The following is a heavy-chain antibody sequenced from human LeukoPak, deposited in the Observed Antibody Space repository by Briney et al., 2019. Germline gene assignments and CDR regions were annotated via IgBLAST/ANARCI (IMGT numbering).Heavy chain of an antibody. Sequence: PGGSLRLSCAASGFTFSSYAMSWVRQAPGKGLEWVSAISGSGGSTYYADSVKGRFTISRDNSKNTLYLQMNSLRAEDTAVYYCAKAHRVMATIRGLIRYWGQGTLVTVSS. V-gene: IGHV3-23*01. CDR1: GFTFSSYA. J-gene: IGHJ4*02. CDR3: AKAHRVMATIRGLIRY. CDR2: ISGSGGST. D-gene: IGHD5-24*01.